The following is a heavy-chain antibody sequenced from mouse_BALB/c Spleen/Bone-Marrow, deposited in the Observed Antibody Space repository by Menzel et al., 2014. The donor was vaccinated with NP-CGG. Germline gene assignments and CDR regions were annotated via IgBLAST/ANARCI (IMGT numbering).Heavy chain of an antibody. J-gene: IGHJ2*01. CDR2: INPSNGRT. CDR3: ARCYYGNYFDY. Sequence: QVPLQQSGAALVKPGASVKLSCKASGYTFTSYWMHWVKQRPGQGLEWIGEINPSNGRTNYNEKFKSKATLTVDKSSSTAYMQLSSLTSEDSAVYYCARCYYGNYFDYWGQGTTLTVSS. V-gene: IGHV1S81*02. D-gene: IGHD2-1*01. CDR1: GYTFTSYW.